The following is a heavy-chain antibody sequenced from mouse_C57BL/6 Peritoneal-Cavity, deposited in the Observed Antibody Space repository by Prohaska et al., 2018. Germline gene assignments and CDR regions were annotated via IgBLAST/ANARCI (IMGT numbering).Heavy chain of an antibody. CDR1: GIDFSRYW. D-gene: IGHD1-1*01. CDR2: SNPDSSTI. V-gene: IGHV4-1*01. CDR3: ARTLPESFDY. J-gene: IGHJ2*01. Sequence: EVKLLQSGGGLVQPGGSLKLSCVASGIDFSRYWMSWVRRAPGKGLEWIGESNPDSSTINYAPSLKDKFIISRDNAKKTLYLQMSKVRSEDTALYYCARTLPESFDYWGQGTTLTVSS.